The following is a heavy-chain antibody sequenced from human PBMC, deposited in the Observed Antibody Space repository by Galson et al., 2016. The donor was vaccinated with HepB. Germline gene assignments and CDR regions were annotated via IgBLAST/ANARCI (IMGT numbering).Heavy chain of an antibody. J-gene: IGHJ6*02. Sequence: SETLSLTCSVSGGSIISRSHSWGWLRQPPGKGLEWIGSIYHSGSTCDNPSLMSRVTISVDTSKNQFSLKLTSVTAADTAVYYCARHRRAVSGTRGPNGPIIYQYYGLDFWGQGTAVTVSS. V-gene: IGHV4-39*01. D-gene: IGHD3-16*01. CDR3: ARHRRAVSGTRGPNGPIIYQYYGLDF. CDR2: IYHSGST. CDR1: GGSIISRSHS.